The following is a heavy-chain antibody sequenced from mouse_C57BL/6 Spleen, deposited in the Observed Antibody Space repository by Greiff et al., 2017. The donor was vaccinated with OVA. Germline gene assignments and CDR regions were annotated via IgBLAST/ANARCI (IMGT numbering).Heavy chain of an antibody. J-gene: IGHJ1*03. D-gene: IGHD1-1*01. V-gene: IGHV2-6-1*01. CDR2: IWSDGST. Sequence: VHLVESGPGLVAPSQSLSITCTVSGFSLTSYGVHWVRQPPGKGLEWLVVIWSDGSTTYNSALKSRLSISKDNSKSQVFLKMNSLQTDDTAMYYCARHQDYGSSYVGGYFDVWGTGTTVTVSS. CDR3: ARHQDYGSSYVGGYFDV. CDR1: GFSLTSYG.